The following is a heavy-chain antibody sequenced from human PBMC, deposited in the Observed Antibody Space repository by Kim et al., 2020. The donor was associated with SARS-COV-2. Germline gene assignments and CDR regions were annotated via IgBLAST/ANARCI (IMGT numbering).Heavy chain of an antibody. CDR2: VSYEGRNT. Sequence: GGSLRLSCVASGFTLSNNGMHWVRQAPGKGLEWVAIVSYEGRNTTYAASVEGRFITSRDNSKNTLYLQMNSLRTEDTALYYCVKEAAFPTVVVDFFFDYWGQGTLVTVSS. CDR1: GFTLSNNG. V-gene: IGHV3-30*18. CDR3: VKEAAFPTVVVDFFFDY. J-gene: IGHJ4*02. D-gene: IGHD2-15*01.